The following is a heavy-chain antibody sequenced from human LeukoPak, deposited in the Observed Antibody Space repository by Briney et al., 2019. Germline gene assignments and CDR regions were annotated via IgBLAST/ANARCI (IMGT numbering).Heavy chain of an antibody. Sequence: SETLSLTCTVSGYSISSGYYWGWIRQPPGKGLKWIGSIYHSGSTYYNPSLKSRVTISVDTSKNQFSLKLSSVTAADTAVYYCARRYCSSTSRYLPYYFDYWGQGTLVTVSS. CDR3: ARRYCSSTSRYLPYYFDY. D-gene: IGHD2-2*01. V-gene: IGHV4-38-2*02. CDR2: IYHSGST. CDR1: GYSISSGYY. J-gene: IGHJ4*02.